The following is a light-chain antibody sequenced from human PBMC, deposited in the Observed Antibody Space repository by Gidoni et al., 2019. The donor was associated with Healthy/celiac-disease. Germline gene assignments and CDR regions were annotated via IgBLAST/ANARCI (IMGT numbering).Light chain of an antibody. CDR3: QQYRT. V-gene: IGKV3-20*01. J-gene: IGKJ1*01. Sequence: EIVLTQSPGTLSLSPGERATLSCRASQSVSSSYLAWYQQKPGQAPRPLIYGASSRATGIPDRFSGSLSGTDFTLTISSLEPEDFAVYYCQQYRTFGQGTKVEIK. CDR2: GAS. CDR1: QSVSSSY.